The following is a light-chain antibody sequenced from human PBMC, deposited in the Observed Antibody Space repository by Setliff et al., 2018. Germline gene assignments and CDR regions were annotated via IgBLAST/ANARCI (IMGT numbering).Light chain of an antibody. CDR1: GSDVGTSKY. V-gene: IGLV2-14*03. Sequence: QSALTQPASVSGPPGQSITISCTGTGSDVGTSKYVSWYQQHPGKAPKLIIYDVTTRPSGVSNRFSGSKSGNTASLTISGLQAEDEADYYCSIHRSRGYVFGTGTKVTVL. CDR3: SIHRSRGYV. CDR2: DVT. J-gene: IGLJ1*01.